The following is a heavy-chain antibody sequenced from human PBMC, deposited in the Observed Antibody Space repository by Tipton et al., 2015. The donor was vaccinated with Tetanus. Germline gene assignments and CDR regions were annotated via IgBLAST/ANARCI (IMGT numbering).Heavy chain of an antibody. V-gene: IGHV4-4*01. CDR3: ARGGTMVHGVILQDHFYY. Sequence: SLRLSCDVSGGPVSSSNWWSWVRQAPGKGLEWIGEIYYSGTTNYNPSLKSRVTISTDKSKNQVSLRLNSVTAADTAVYFCARGGTMVHGVILQDHFYYWGQGTLVTVSS. D-gene: IGHD3-10*01. CDR1: GGPVSSSNW. J-gene: IGHJ4*02. CDR2: IYYSGTT.